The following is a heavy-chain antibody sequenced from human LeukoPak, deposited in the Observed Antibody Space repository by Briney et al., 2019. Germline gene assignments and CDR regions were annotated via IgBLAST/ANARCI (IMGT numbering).Heavy chain of an antibody. CDR3: DRFAPYSNSYYFDY. J-gene: IGHJ4*02. V-gene: IGHV4-30-2*01. D-gene: IGHD4-11*01. CDR2: IYHSGST. CDR1: GGSISSGGYS. Sequence: PSETLSLTCAVSGGSISSGGYSWSWLRQPRGKGLEWIGYIYHSGSTYYNPSLKSPVTISVDRSKNQFSLKLSSVTAADTAVYYCDRFAPYSNSYYFDYWGQGTLVTVSS.